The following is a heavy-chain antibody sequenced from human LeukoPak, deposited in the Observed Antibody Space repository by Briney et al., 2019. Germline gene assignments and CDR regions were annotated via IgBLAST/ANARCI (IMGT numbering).Heavy chain of an antibody. Sequence: GGSLRLSCAASGFTFSSYVMNWVRQAPGKGLEWVSVISGGGGSTYYADSVKGRFTISRDNSKNTLYLQMNSLRAEDTAVYYCAKARPLDIVVVVTAYDSWGQGTLVTVSS. V-gene: IGHV3-23*01. CDR3: AKARPLDIVVVVTAYDS. CDR2: ISGGGGST. CDR1: GFTFSSYV. D-gene: IGHD2-15*01. J-gene: IGHJ5*01.